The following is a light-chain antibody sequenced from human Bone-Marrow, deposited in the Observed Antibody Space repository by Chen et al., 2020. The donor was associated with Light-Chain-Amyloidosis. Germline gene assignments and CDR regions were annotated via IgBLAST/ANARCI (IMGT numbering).Light chain of an antibody. CDR2: WAS. CDR1: QSVLYNSNNKNC. V-gene: IGKV4-1*01. Sequence: DIVMTQSPDSLAVSLGERATINCKSSQSVLYNSNNKNCIAWYQQKPGQPPKLLIYWASTRESGVPDRFSGSGSGTEFTLTISSLQSEDFAVYYCQQYNNWPRTFGQGTKVEIK. J-gene: IGKJ1*01. CDR3: QQYNNWPRT.